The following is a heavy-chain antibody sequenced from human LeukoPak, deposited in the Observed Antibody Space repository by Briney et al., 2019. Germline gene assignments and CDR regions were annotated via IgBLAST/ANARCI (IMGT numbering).Heavy chain of an antibody. J-gene: IGHJ4*02. CDR2: IKQDGSEK. Sequence: GSLRLSCAASGFTFSSYWMSWVRQAPGKGLEWVANIKQDGSEKYYVDSVKGRFTISRDNAKNLLYLQMNSLRAEDTAVYYCARDDLPYGSGKYRPFDYWGQGTLVTVSS. D-gene: IGHD3-10*01. CDR1: GFTFSSYW. V-gene: IGHV3-7*01. CDR3: ARDDLPYGSGKYRPFDY.